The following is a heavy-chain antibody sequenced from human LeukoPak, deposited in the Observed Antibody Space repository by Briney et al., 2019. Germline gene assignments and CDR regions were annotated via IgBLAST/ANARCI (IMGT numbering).Heavy chain of an antibody. D-gene: IGHD5-18*01. CDR3: ARGFSGYSYGPAPGWFDP. V-gene: IGHV1-18*04. CDR2: ISAYNGNT. Sequence: GASVKVSCKASGYTFTGYYMHWVRQAPGQGLEWMGWISAYNGNTNYAQRLQGRVTMTTDTSTSTAYMELRSLRSDDTAVYYCARGFSGYSYGPAPGWFDPWGQGTLVTVSS. J-gene: IGHJ5*02. CDR1: GYTFTGYY.